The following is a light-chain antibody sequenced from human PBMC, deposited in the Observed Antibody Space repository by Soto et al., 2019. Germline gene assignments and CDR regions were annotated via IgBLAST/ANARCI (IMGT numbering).Light chain of an antibody. CDR1: SSDIGAYNY. CDR3: TSYGGRDNLM. V-gene: IGLV2-8*01. J-gene: IGLJ7*01. Sequence: QSALTQPPSASGSPGQSVTISCTGTSSDIGAYNYVSWFQQHPGKAPKLIISEVNKRPSGVPDRFSGSKSGNTASLTVSGLQAEEEADYYCTSYGGRDNLMFGGGTQLTVL. CDR2: EVN.